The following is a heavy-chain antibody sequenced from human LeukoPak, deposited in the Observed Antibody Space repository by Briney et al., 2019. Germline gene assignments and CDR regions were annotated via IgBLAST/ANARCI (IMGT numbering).Heavy chain of an antibody. J-gene: IGHJ6*02. D-gene: IGHD6-19*01. Sequence: ASETLSLTCTVSGGSISSYYWSWIRQPPGKGLEWIGYIYYSGSTNYNPSLKSRVTISVDTSKNQFSLKLSSVTAADTAVYCCARQRGREWLKPYYYYGMDVWGQGTTVTVSS. V-gene: IGHV4-59*08. CDR3: ARQRGREWLKPYYYYGMDV. CDR1: GGSISSYY. CDR2: IYYSGST.